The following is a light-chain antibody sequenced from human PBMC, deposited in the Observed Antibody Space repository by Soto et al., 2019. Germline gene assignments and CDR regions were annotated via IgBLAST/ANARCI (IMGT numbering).Light chain of an antibody. V-gene: IGKV3-20*01. Sequence: EIVLTQSPGTLSLSPGEGATLSCRASQSVSRNYLAWYQQQPGQAPRLLIYGASSRAAGIPGKFSGSGSGTDFTLTISRLEAEDFAVYFCQHDDRSPTFGLGTKLEIK. J-gene: IGKJ2*01. CDR2: GAS. CDR3: QHDDRSPT. CDR1: QSVSRNY.